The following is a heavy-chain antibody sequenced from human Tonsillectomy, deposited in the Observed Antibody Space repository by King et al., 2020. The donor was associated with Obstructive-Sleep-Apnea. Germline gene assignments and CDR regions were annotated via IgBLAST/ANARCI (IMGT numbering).Heavy chain of an antibody. J-gene: IGHJ3*02. D-gene: IGHD3-10*01. CDR3: ARHLPNTYYYGSGSYDAFDI. CDR1: GGSISSYY. Sequence: VQLQESGPGLVKPSETLSLTCTVSGGSISSYYWSWIRQPPGKGLEWIGYIYYSGSTNYNPSLKSRVTISVDTSKNQFSLKLSSVTAADTAVYYCARHLPNTYYYGSGSYDAFDIWGQGTMVTVSS. V-gene: IGHV4-59*08. CDR2: IYYSGST.